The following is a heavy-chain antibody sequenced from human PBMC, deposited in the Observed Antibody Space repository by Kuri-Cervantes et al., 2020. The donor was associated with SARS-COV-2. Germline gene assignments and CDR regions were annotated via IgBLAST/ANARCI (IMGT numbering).Heavy chain of an antibody. D-gene: IGHD2-15*01. CDR1: GFTFSNAW. V-gene: IGHV3-23*01. CDR3: AKDKDYCSGGSCYSPGY. J-gene: IGHJ4*02. CDR2: VSGSGVST. Sequence: GESLKISCAASGFTFSNAWMNWVRQAPGKGLEWVAAVSGSGVSTYYVDSVKGRFTISRDNSKNTLYLQMNSLRAEDTAVYYCAKDKDYCSGGSCYSPGYWGQGTLVTVSS.